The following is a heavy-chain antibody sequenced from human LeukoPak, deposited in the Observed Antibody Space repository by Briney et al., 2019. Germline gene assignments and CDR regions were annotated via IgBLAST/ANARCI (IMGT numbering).Heavy chain of an antibody. D-gene: IGHD6-19*01. CDR3: AKGLYSSGWSDFDY. CDR1: GFTFSSYA. J-gene: IGHJ4*02. CDR2: ISGSGGST. V-gene: IGHV3-23*01. Sequence: GGSLRLSCAASGFTFSSYAMSWVRQAPGKGLEWVSAISGSGGSTYYADSVKGRFTISRDNSKNTLYLQTNSLRAEDTAVYYCAKGLYSSGWSDFDYWGQGTLVTVSS.